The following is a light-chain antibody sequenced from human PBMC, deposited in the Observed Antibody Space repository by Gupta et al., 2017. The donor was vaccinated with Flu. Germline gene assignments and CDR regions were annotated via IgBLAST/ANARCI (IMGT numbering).Light chain of an antibody. CDR2: EVN. V-gene: IGLV2-23*02. J-gene: IGLJ2*01. CDR3: CSYTVAGARLV. CDR1: NSDVGIYNL. Sequence: QPALTQPASVSESPGQSITISCTGTNSDVGIYNLVSWYQHYPGKAPKLIIYEVNKRPSGVSNRFSGSKSGTTASLTISGLQADDEAHYYCCSYTVAGARLVFGGGTKLTVL.